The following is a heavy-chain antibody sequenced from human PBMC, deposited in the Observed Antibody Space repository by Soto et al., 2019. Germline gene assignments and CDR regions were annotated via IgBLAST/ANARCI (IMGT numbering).Heavy chain of an antibody. D-gene: IGHD6-19*01. CDR2: IYTGGST. J-gene: IGHJ5*02. CDR1: GGSISSYY. CDR3: ARDGEGSGWYFWWFDP. V-gene: IGHV4-4*07. Sequence: NPSETLSLTFTVSGGSISSYYWSWIRQPAGKGLEWIGRIYTGGSTNYNPSLKSRVTMSVDTSKNQSSPKLSSVTAADTAVYYCARDGEGSGWYFWWFDPWGQGTLVTVSS.